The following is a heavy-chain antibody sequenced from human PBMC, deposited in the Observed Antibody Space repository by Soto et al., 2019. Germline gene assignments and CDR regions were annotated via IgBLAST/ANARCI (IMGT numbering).Heavy chain of an antibody. D-gene: IGHD6-19*01. Sequence: GESLKISCKGSGYSFTSYWITWVRQMPGKGLEWMGRIDPSDSYTNYSPSFQGHVTISADKSITTAYVQWSSLKASDTAMYYCARLKLARIAGAGVFDPWGQGTLVTVSS. V-gene: IGHV5-10-1*01. CDR1: GYSFTSYW. J-gene: IGHJ5*02. CDR3: ARLKLARIAGAGVFDP. CDR2: IDPSDSYT.